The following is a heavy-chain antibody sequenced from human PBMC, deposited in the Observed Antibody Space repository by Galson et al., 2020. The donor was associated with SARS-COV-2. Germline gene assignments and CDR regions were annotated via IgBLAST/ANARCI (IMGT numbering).Heavy chain of an antibody. Sequence: SETLSLTCTVYGGSISSSSYYWGWIRQPPGKGLEWIGSIYYSGSTYYNPSLKSRVTIPVDTSKNQFSLKLSSVTAADTAVYYCARQELYDSSGLRYYFDYWGQGTLVTVS. D-gene: IGHD3-22*01. CDR3: ARQELYDSSGLRYYFDY. V-gene: IGHV4-39*01. CDR2: IYYSGST. CDR1: GGSISSSSYY. J-gene: IGHJ4*02.